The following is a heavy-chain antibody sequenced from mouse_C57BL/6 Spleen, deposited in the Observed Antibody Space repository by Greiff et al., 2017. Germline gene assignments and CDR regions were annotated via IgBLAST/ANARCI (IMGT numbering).Heavy chain of an antibody. J-gene: IGHJ4*01. CDR3: AFITTVVDGDY. Sequence: EVKLQESGPGLVKPSQSLSLTCSVTGYSITSGYYWNWIRQFPGNKLEWMGYISYDGSNNYNPSLKNRISITRDTSKNQFFLKLNSVTTEDTATYYCAFITTVVDGDYWGQGTSVTVSS. V-gene: IGHV3-6*01. CDR2: ISYDGSN. CDR1: GYSITSGYY. D-gene: IGHD1-1*01.